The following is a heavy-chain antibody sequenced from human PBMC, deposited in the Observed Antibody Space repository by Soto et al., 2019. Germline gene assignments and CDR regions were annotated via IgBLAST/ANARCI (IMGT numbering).Heavy chain of an antibody. CDR3: ARVRRSGEGADCDY. J-gene: IGHJ4*02. Sequence: QVQVVQSGAEVKKPGASVKVSCKASGNTFATYAISWVRQAPGQGLEWMGWITAGNGKTKYSQKFQGRLTITTDTSASTAYMELRSLRSEDTAVYFCARVRRSGEGADCDYWGQGTLVTVSS. CDR1: GNTFATYA. D-gene: IGHD2-15*01. CDR2: ITAGNGKT. V-gene: IGHV1-3*01.